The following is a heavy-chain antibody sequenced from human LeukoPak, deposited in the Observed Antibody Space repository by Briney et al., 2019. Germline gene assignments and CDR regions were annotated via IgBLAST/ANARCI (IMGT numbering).Heavy chain of an antibody. D-gene: IGHD5-24*01. J-gene: IGHJ4*02. CDR2: IYYSGST. CDR1: GGSFSGYY. CDR3: ARGVEMATIYDY. V-gene: IGHV4-59*01. Sequence: PSETLSLTCAVYGGSFSGYYWSWIRQPPGKGLEWIGYIYYSGSTNYNPSLKSRVTISVDTSKNQFSLKLSSVTAADTAVYYCARGVEMATIYDYWGQGTLVTVSS.